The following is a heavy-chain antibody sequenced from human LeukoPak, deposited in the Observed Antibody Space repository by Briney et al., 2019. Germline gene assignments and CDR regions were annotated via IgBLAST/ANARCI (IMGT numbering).Heavy chain of an antibody. D-gene: IGHD5/OR15-5a*01. V-gene: IGHV1-3*01. CDR2: ITAGNGNT. CDR3: ARIYSVYDIQDS. J-gene: IGHJ5*01. Sequence: ASVKVCCKASGYIFSSHALHWGRQAPGQRLEWMGWITAGNGNTKYSQKIQGRVTITRDTSASTAYLELSSLRSEDTAVYYCARIYSVYDIQDSWGQGTLVTVSS. CDR1: GYIFSSHA.